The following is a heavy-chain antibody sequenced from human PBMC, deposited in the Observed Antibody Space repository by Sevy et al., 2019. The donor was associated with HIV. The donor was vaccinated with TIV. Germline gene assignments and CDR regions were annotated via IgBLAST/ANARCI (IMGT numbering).Heavy chain of an antibody. Sequence: GGSLGLSCAGAGFTFSNSNMNWVRQAPGKGLQWVSSITSESGYIYYADSVKGRFIISRDNAKNSVYLQMNSLRADDTAVYYCARDRVQPSHWYFDLWGRGTLVTVSS. CDR1: GFTFSNSN. J-gene: IGHJ2*01. D-gene: IGHD3-10*01. CDR3: ARDRVQPSHWYFDL. CDR2: ITSESGYI. V-gene: IGHV3-21*01.